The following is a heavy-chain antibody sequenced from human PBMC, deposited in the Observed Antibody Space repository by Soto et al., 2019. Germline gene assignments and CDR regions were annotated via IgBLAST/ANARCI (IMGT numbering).Heavy chain of an antibody. CDR3: ARLHGYCISSSCHGQYAMAV. J-gene: IGHJ6*02. CDR2: IYYSGTT. CDR1: SASISSSSYT. V-gene: IGHV4-39*01. Sequence: QLQLQESGPGLVKPSETLSLTCTVSSASISSSSYTWGWIRQPPGKGLEWIGSIYYSGTTYYNPSLNTRVPVSVDTSKTQFSLKVTSVTAADTAVYYCARLHGYCISSSCHGQYAMAVWGQGTTVTVSS. D-gene: IGHD2-2*01.